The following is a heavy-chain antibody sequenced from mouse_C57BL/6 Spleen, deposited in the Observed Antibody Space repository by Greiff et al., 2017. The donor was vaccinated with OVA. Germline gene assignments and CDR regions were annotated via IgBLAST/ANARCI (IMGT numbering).Heavy chain of an antibody. J-gene: IGHJ4*01. CDR3: TRWRPYAMDY. CDR2: IDPETGGT. CDR1: GYTFTDYE. Sequence: VQLQESGAELVRPGASVTLSCKASGYTFTDYEMHWVKQTPVPGLEWIGAIDPETGGTAYNQKFKGKAILTADRSSSTSYMELRSLTSEDSAVYYCTRWRPYAMDYWGQGTSVTVSS. V-gene: IGHV1-15*01.